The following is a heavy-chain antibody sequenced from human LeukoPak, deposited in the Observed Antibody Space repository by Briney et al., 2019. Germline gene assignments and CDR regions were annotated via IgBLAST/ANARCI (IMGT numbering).Heavy chain of an antibody. CDR1: GYTFTGYY. D-gene: IGHD6-19*01. Sequence: GASVKVSCKASGYTFTGYYMHWVRQAPGQGLEWMGWINPNSGGTNYAQNLQGRVTMTRDTSISTAYMELSRLRSDDTAVYYCAKVGLAGAFDIWGQGTMVTISS. J-gene: IGHJ3*02. CDR2: INPNSGGT. CDR3: AKVGLAGAFDI. V-gene: IGHV1-2*02.